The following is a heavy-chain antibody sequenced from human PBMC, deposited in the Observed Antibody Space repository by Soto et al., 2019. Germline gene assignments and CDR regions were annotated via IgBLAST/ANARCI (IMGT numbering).Heavy chain of an antibody. CDR2: INAGNGNT. Sequence: QVQLVQSGAEVKKPGSSVKVSCKASGGTFSSYTISWVRQAPGQRLEWMGWINAGNGNTKYSQKFQGRVTITRDTSASTAYMELSSLRSEDTAVYYCARDRAVALFDYWGQGTLVTVSS. J-gene: IGHJ4*02. CDR1: GGTFSSYT. D-gene: IGHD6-19*01. CDR3: ARDRAVALFDY. V-gene: IGHV1-3*01.